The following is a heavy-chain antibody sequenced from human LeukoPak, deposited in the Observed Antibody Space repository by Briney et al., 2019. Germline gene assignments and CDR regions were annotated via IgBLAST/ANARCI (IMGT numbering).Heavy chain of an antibody. D-gene: IGHD2-2*01. J-gene: IGHJ5*02. CDR2: INSDGSST. V-gene: IGHV3-74*01. CDR3: ARTLGVPSAFDP. Sequence: GRSLRLSCAASGFTFSSYWMHWVRQAPGKGLVWVSRINSDGSSTSYADSVKGRFTISRDNAKNTLYLQMNSLRAEDTAVYYCARTLGVPSAFDPWGQGTLVTVSS. CDR1: GFTFSSYW.